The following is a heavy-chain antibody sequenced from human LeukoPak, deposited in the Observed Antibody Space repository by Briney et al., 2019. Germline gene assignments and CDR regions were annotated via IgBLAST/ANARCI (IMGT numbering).Heavy chain of an antibody. Sequence: PSETLSLTCTVPGGSISSYYWSWIRQPPGKGLEWIGYIYYSGSTNYNPSLKSRVTISVDTSKNQFSLKLSSVTAADTAVYYCARTMVYGMDVWGQGTAVTVSS. D-gene: IGHD4/OR15-4a*01. CDR3: ARTMVYGMDV. V-gene: IGHV4-59*01. CDR2: IYYSGST. CDR1: GGSISSYY. J-gene: IGHJ6*02.